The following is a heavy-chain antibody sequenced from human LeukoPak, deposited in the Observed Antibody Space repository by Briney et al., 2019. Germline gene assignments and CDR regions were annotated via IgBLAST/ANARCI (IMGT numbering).Heavy chain of an antibody. CDR1: GGTFSSYA. CDR3: ATGKYSSSSFDYYYYMDV. V-gene: IGHV1-69*05. CDR2: IIPIFGTA. Sequence: ASVKVSCKASGGTFSSYAISWVRQAPGQGLEWMGGIIPIFGTANYAQKFQGRVTITTDESTSTAYMELSSLRSEDTAVYYCATGKYSSSSFDYYYYMDVWGKGTTVTVSS. D-gene: IGHD6-6*01. J-gene: IGHJ6*03.